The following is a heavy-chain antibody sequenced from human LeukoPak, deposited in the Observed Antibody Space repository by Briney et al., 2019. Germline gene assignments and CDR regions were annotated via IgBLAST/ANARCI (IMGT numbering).Heavy chain of an antibody. V-gene: IGHV1-8*01. CDR2: MNPNSGNT. J-gene: IGHJ6*02. CDR1: GYTFTRYD. D-gene: IGHD6-19*01. CDR3: ARWSSGWYVYYYYGMDV. Sequence: ASVKVSCKASGYTFTRYDINWVRQATGQGLEWRGWMNPNSGNTGYAQKFQGRVTMTRNTSISTAYMELSSLRSEDTAVYYCARWSSGWYVYYYYGMDVWGQGTTVTVSS.